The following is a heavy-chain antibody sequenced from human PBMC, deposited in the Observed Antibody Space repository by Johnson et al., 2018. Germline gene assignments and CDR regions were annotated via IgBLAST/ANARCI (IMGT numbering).Heavy chain of an antibody. V-gene: IGHV4-34*11. CDR2: IYSAGTT. CDR3: ARDVCGADCFLPYHMDV. Sequence: QVQLQQWGAGLLKPSETLSLTCAVYGWSFSGYYWNWIRQTPGKGLEWIGHIYSAGTTNYNPSLKSRVTISMDTSKNQFFLSLVSVSAAATAVYYCARDVCGADCFLPYHMDVWGQGTTVTVSS. J-gene: IGHJ6*03. CDR1: GWSFSGYY. D-gene: IGHD2-21*02.